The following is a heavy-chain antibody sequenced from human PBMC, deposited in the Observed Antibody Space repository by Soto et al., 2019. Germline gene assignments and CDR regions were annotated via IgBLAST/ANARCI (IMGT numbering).Heavy chain of an antibody. CDR2: INTGNGDT. CDR3: ARDLHPGPAPFDP. CDR1: GYTFTAYA. J-gene: IGHJ5*02. V-gene: IGHV1-3*04. Sequence: QVQLVQSGAEVKKPGASVKVSCKASGYTFTAYAMHWVRQAPGHSLEWMGWINTGNGDTKYSQNFQGRVAITRDTSPITAYMELSSLISEDTAGYYCARDLHPGPAPFDPWGQGTLVTVSS. D-gene: IGHD2-2*01.